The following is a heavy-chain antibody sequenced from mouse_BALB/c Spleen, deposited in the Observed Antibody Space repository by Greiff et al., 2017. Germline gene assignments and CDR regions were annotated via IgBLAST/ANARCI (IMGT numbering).Heavy chain of an antibody. J-gene: IGHJ3*01. CDR1: GYSITSGYY. CDR3: ARPGDYDGAWFAY. V-gene: IGHV3-6*02. CDR2: ISYDGSN. Sequence: VQLKESGPGLVKPSQSLSLTCSVTGYSITSGYYWNWIRQFPGNKLEWMGYISYDGSNNYNPSLKNRISITRDTSKNQFFLKLNSVTTEDTATYYCARPGDYDGAWFAYWGQGTLVTVSA. D-gene: IGHD2-4*01.